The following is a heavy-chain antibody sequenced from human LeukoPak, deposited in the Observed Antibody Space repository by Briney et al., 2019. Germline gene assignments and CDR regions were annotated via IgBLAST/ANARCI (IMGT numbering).Heavy chain of an antibody. D-gene: IGHD3-10*01. V-gene: IGHV4-34*01. CDR1: GGSISSYY. CDR3: ARSYVLLWFGESPVFDY. J-gene: IGHJ4*02. Sequence: SETLSLTCTVSGGSISSYYWSWIRQPPGKGLEWIGEINHSGSTNYNPSLKSRVTISVDTSKNQFSLKLSSVTAADTAVYYCARSYVLLWFGESPVFDYWGQGTLVTVSS. CDR2: INHSGST.